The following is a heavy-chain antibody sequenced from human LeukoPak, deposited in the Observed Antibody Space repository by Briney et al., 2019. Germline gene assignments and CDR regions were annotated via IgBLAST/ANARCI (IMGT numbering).Heavy chain of an antibody. J-gene: IGHJ4*02. CDR1: GFTFSSYW. CDR3: ARAEMATITYPDY. V-gene: IGHV3-7*01. D-gene: IGHD5-24*01. CDR2: IKQDGSEK. Sequence: PGGSLRLSCAASGFTFSSYWMSWVRQAPGKGLEWVANIKQDGSEKYYVDSVKGRFTISRDNAKNSLYLQMNSLRAEDMAVYYCARAEMATITYPDYWGQGTPVTVSS.